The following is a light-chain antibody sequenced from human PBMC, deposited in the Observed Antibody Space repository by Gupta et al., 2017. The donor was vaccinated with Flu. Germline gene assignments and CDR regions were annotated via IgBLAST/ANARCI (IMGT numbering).Light chain of an antibody. Sequence: SYDLTQPPSVSVSPGQTASITCSGDKLGDKYVSWYQQKPGQSPLLVIYRDSERPSGTPERFSGSNSGNTGTLTISGTQAMDEADYYCQAWDSRSVVFGGGTKLTVL. V-gene: IGLV3-1*01. J-gene: IGLJ2*01. CDR3: QAWDSRSVV. CDR1: KLGDKY. CDR2: RDS.